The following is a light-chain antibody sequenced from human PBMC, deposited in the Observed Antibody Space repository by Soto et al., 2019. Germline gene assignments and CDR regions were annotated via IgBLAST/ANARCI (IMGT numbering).Light chain of an antibody. Sequence: EIVLTQSPATLSLSPGERATLSCRASQSVSSYLAWYQQKPGQAPRLLIYDASNRATGIPARFGGSGSGTDFTLTISSLEPEDFAVYYCQQYGNSRWSLGQGTKVDIK. V-gene: IGKV3-11*01. CDR2: DAS. CDR3: QQYGNSRWS. J-gene: IGKJ1*01. CDR1: QSVSSY.